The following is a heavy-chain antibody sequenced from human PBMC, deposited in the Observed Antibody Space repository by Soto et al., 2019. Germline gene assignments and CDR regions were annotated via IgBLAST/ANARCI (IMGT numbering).Heavy chain of an antibody. D-gene: IGHD6-13*01. V-gene: IGHV4-31*03. J-gene: IGHJ6*02. CDR2: IYYSGST. CDR1: GGSISSGGYY. Sequence: QVQLQESGPGLVKPSQTLSLTCTVSGGSISSGGYYWSWIRQHPGKGLEWIGYIYYSGSTYYNPSHKSRVTISVDTSKNQFSLKLSSVTSADTAVYYCARENRRQQLVYYGMGVWGQGTTVTVSS. CDR3: ARENRRQQLVYYGMGV.